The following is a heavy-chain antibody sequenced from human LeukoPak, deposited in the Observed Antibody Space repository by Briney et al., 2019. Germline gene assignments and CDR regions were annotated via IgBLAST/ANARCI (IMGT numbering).Heavy chain of an antibody. CDR2: SKDDGSST. CDR3: HPLAYTTN. D-gene: IGHD2-2*02. J-gene: IGHJ4*02. V-gene: IGHV3-74*01. CDR1: GFASISAW. Sequence: GGSLRLSCEFPGFASISAWVHWVRHAPGRGLEWVSVSKDDGSSTSSADSVKGRFTVSRDNAKNMLYLQMNSLRAEDTAVYYCHPLAYTTNWGQGALVTVSS.